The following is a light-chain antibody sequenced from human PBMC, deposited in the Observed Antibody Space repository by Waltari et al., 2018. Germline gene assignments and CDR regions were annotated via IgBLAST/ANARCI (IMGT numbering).Light chain of an antibody. Sequence: SYELTQPPSVSVSPGQTATITCSGDALPGQYASWYKQKPGQAPRLVIYKDNQRPPESPERFSGSSSGTIVTLTISGVQAEDEADYYCQSADSSGAYKVFGTGTKVSVL. CDR2: KDN. CDR1: ALPGQY. J-gene: IGLJ1*01. V-gene: IGLV3-25*03. CDR3: QSADSSGAYKV.